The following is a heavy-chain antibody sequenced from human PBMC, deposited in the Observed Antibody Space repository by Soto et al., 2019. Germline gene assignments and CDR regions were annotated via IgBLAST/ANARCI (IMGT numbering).Heavy chain of an antibody. V-gene: IGHV3-9*01. CDR2: ISWNSGTI. CDR1: GFXFDDYA. Sequence: PGGSLRLSCAASGFXFDDYAMHWVRQAPGKGLEWVSGISWNSGTIGYADSVKGRFTISRDNAKNSLYLQMNSLRAEDTALYYCAKSTGGTANGMGVWGQGTTVTVSS. CDR3: AKSTGGTANGMGV. J-gene: IGHJ6*02. D-gene: IGHD2-8*02.